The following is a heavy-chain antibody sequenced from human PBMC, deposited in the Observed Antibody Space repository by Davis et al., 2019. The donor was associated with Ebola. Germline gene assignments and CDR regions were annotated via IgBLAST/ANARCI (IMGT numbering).Heavy chain of an antibody. CDR3: AKDWGVQPSGVDY. J-gene: IGHJ4*02. D-gene: IGHD3-16*01. CDR1: GFTFSSYW. CDR2: IRYDGSNK. Sequence: GESLKISCAASGFTFSSYWMSWVRQAPGKGLEWVAFIRYDGSNKYYADSVKGRFTISRDNSKNTLYLQMNSLRAEDTALYYCAKDWGVQPSGVDYWGQGTLVTVSS. V-gene: IGHV3-30*02.